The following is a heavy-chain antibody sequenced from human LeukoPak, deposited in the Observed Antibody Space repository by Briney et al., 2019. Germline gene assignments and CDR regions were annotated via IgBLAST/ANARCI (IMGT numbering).Heavy chain of an antibody. Sequence: PSETLSLTCTVSGGSISSSSYYWGWIRQPPGKGLEWIGSIYYSGSTYYNPSLTSPVTISVDTSKNQFSLKLSSVTAADTAVYYCARHGSSWYYFDYWGQGTLVTVSS. J-gene: IGHJ4*02. CDR2: IYYSGST. D-gene: IGHD6-13*01. CDR3: ARHGSSWYYFDY. CDR1: GGSISSSSYY. V-gene: IGHV4-39*01.